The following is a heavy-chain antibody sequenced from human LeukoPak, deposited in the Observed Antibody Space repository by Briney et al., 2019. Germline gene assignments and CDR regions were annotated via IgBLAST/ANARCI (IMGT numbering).Heavy chain of an antibody. V-gene: IGHV4-34*01. CDR1: GFTVSSNY. CDR3: ARGPPRMNDYVWGSYRYPRGAFDI. CDR2: INHSGST. D-gene: IGHD3-16*02. Sequence: GSLRLSCAASGFTVSSNYMSWIRQPPGKGLEWIGEINHSGSTNYNPSLKSRVTISVDTSKNQFSLKLSSVTAADTAVYYCARGPPRMNDYVWGSYRYPRGAFDIWGQGTMVTVSS. J-gene: IGHJ3*02.